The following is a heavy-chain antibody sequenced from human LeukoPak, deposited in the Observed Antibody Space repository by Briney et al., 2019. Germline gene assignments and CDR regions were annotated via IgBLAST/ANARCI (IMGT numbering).Heavy chain of an antibody. V-gene: IGHV3-11*05. D-gene: IGHD1-20*01. CDR1: GFTFSDYY. J-gene: IGHJ5*02. CDR2: ISSSSSYT. CDR3: ARDQRGITGTTYWFDP. Sequence: PGGSLRLSCAASGFTFSDYYMNWIRQAPGKGLEWVSYISSSSSYTNYADSVKGRFTISRDNAENSLYLQMNSLRAEDTAVYYCARDQRGITGTTYWFDPWGQGTLVTVSS.